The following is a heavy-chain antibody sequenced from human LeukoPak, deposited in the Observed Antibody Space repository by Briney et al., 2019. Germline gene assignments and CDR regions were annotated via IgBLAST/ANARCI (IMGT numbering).Heavy chain of an antibody. D-gene: IGHD4-11*01. V-gene: IGHV4-4*02. CDR2: IYHSGST. CDR1: GGSISSSNW. CDR3: ARHGGTRVTLVEVFYFDY. J-gene: IGHJ4*02. Sequence: SETLSLTCAVSGGSISSSNWWSWVRQPPGKGLEWIGEIYHSGSTNYTPSLKSRVTISVDTSKNQFSLKLSSVTAADTAVYYCARHGGTRVTLVEVFYFDYWGLGTLVTVSS.